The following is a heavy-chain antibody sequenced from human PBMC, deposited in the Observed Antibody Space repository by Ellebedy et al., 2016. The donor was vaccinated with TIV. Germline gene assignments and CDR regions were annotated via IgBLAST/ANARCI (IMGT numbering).Heavy chain of an antibody. CDR3: AKDYEQLTTDY. Sequence: GESLKISXAASGFTFSNCAMNWVRQAPGKGLEWVSGISFSGGSTYYADSVKGRFTISRDNSKNTLYLQMNSLRAEDTAVYYCAKDYEQLTTDYWGQGTLVTVSS. V-gene: IGHV3-23*01. J-gene: IGHJ4*02. CDR1: GFTFSNCA. D-gene: IGHD6-6*01. CDR2: ISFSGGST.